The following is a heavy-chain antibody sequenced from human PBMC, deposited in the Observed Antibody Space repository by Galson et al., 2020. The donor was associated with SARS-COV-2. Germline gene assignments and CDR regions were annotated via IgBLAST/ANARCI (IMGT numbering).Heavy chain of an antibody. Sequence: GESLKISCDASGFPITNYLMHWVRRAPGKGLVLVSRIDPDGSRTRYADSVRGRFSISRDNARNTLYLQMSSLRAEDTAVYYCTRSFFDFWSAARGMDVWGQGTTVTASS. CDR3: TRSFFDFWSAARGMDV. J-gene: IGHJ6*02. CDR2: IDPDGSRT. D-gene: IGHD3-3*01. V-gene: IGHV3-74*01. CDR1: GFPITNYL.